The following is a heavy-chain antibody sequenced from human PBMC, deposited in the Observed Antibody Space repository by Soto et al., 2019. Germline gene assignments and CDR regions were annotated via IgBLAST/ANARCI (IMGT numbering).Heavy chain of an antibody. Sequence: PGGSMSLSCAASGFTIGDHYMGWVRQAPGKGLEWVGRIRNKANRYTTEYAASVKGRFTISRDDSRNSLYLQMNSLQTEDTAVYYCTRDDPRAPGTLDYWGQGALVTVSS. J-gene: IGHJ4*01. V-gene: IGHV3-72*01. CDR1: GFTIGDHY. D-gene: IGHD6-13*01. CDR2: IRNKANRYTT. CDR3: TRDDPRAPGTLDY.